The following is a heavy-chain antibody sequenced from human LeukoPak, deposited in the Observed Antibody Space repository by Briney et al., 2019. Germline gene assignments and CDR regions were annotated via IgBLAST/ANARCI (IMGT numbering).Heavy chain of an antibody. D-gene: IGHD2-2*01. J-gene: IGHJ4*02. CDR1: GGSISSGGYS. CDR2: IYHSGST. CDR3: ARRPPAMYYFNY. V-gene: IGHV4-30-2*01. Sequence: SETLSLTCAVSGGSISSGGYSWSWIRQPPGKGLEWIGYIYHSGSTYYNPSLKSRVTISVDRSKTQFSLKLNSVTAADTAVYYCARRPPAMYYFNYWGQGTLVTVSS.